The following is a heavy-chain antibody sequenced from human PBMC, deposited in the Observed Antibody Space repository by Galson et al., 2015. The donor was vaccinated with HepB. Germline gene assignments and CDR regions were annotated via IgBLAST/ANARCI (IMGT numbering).Heavy chain of an antibody. Sequence: SVKVSCKASGGTFSSYAISWVRQAPGQGLEWMGGIIPIFGTANYAQKFQGRVTITADESTSTAYMELSSLRSEDTAVYYCAKSGRLYYYYYMDVWGKGTTVTVSS. CDR3: AKSGRLYYYYYMDV. CDR1: GGTFSSYA. CDR2: IIPIFGTA. D-gene: IGHD1-26*01. J-gene: IGHJ6*03. V-gene: IGHV1-69*13.